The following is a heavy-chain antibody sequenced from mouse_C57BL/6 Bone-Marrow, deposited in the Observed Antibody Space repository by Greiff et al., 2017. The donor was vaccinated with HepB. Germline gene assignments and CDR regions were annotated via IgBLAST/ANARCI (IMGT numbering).Heavy chain of an antibody. V-gene: IGHV1-64*01. D-gene: IGHD1-2*01. J-gene: IGHJ3*01. CDR2: IHPNSGSN. CDR1: GYTFTSYW. CDR3: ARSSLLRSSGGFAY. Sequence: QVQLQQPGAELVKPGASVKLSCKASGYTFTSYWMHWVKQRPGQGLEWIGMIHPNSGSNNYNEKFKSKATLTVDKSSSTAYMQLSSLTSEDSAVYYCARSSLLRSSGGFAYWGQGTLVTVSA.